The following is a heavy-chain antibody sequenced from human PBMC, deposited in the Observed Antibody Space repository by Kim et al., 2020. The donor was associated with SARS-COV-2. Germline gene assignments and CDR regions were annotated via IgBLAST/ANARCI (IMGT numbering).Heavy chain of an antibody. D-gene: IGHD3-22*01. CDR2: IYYSGST. CDR3: ERRRANMIVLVMIPYDAFDI. Sequence: SETLSLTCTVSGGSISSSSYYWGWIRQPPGKGLEWIGNIYYSGSTYYNPSLKSRVTISVDTSKNQFSLKLSSVTAADTAVYYCERRRANMIVLVMIPYDAFDIWGQGTMVTVSS. J-gene: IGHJ3*02. CDR1: GGSISSSSYY. V-gene: IGHV4-39*01.